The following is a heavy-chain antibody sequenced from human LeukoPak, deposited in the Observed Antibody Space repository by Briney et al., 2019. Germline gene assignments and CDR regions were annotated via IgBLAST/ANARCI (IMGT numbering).Heavy chain of an antibody. Sequence: ASVKVSCKASGYTFSNYGLSWVRQAPGQGLEWLGWISGYTGSTNYAQNLQGRVTISTDTSTGTAYMELRSLRSDDTAVYYCARDLMRSTLTLEKDFYFDSWGQGTLVTVSS. CDR3: ARDLMRSTLTLEKDFYFDS. D-gene: IGHD2-15*01. V-gene: IGHV1-18*01. J-gene: IGHJ4*02. CDR1: GYTFSNYG. CDR2: ISGYTGST.